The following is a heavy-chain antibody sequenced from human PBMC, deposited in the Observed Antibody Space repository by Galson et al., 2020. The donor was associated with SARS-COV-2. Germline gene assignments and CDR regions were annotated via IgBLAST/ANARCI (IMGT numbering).Heavy chain of an antibody. Sequence: KISCKASGGTFSSYAISWVRQAPGQGLEWMGGIIPIFGTANYAQKFQGRVTITADKSTSTAYMELSSLRSEDTAVYYCAREGMGYSSGWYPYFDYWGQGTLVTVSS. CDR1: GGTFSSYA. J-gene: IGHJ4*02. V-gene: IGHV1-69*06. D-gene: IGHD6-19*01. CDR3: AREGMGYSSGWYPYFDY. CDR2: IIPIFGTA.